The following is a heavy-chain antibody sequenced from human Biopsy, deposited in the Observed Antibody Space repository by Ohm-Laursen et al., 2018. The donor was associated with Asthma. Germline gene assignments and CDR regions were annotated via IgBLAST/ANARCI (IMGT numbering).Heavy chain of an antibody. V-gene: IGHV7-4-1*02. CDR3: ARMISYYHEMRAPFFDY. CDR1: GYTVTRYA. J-gene: IGHJ4*02. CDR2: INTNTGNP. D-gene: IGHD3-22*01. Sequence: GSSVKVSCKVSGYTVTRYAINWVRQAPGQGLEWMGWINTNTGNPTYAQGFTGRFVLSLDTSVNTAHLQISSLKAEDTAVYYCARMISYYHEMRAPFFDYWGQGTLVTVSS.